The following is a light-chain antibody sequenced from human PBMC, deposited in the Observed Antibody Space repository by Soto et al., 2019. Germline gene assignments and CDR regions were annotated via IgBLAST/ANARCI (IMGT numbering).Light chain of an antibody. V-gene: IGKV4-1*01. Sequence: DIVMTQSPDSVAVSLGERAAMNCKSSQSVLYSSNNKNYLAWYQQKQGQPPKLLIYRASTRESGVPDRFSGSGSGTDFTPTISSLQAEDVEFYYCQQYYSTPITFGQGTRLEIK. J-gene: IGKJ5*01. CDR2: RAS. CDR1: QSVLYSSNNKNY. CDR3: QQYYSTPIT.